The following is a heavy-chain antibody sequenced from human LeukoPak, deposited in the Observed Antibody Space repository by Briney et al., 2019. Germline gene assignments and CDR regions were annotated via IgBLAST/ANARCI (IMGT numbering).Heavy chain of an antibody. CDR2: ISGSGGST. J-gene: IGHJ4*02. CDR3: ARGVYIAAAQYGY. Sequence: AGGSLRLSCAASGFTFSSYAMSWVRQAPGKGLEWVSAISGSGGSTYYADSAKGRFTISRDNSKNTLYLQMNSLRAEGTAVYYCARGVYIAAAQYGYWGQGTLVTVSS. V-gene: IGHV3-23*01. D-gene: IGHD6-13*01. CDR1: GFTFSSYA.